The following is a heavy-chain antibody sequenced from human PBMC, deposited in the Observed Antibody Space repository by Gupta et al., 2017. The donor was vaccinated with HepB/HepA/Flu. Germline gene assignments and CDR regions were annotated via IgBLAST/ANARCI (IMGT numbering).Heavy chain of an antibody. Sequence: QVQLVQSGAEVKEPGASVKVSCKASGYTFTGYYIHRVRQAPGQGPEWMGWIYPTSGVTEYAQKFKGRVAMTRDSSINTAYLELNSLTSDDTAVYYCASVTYSSYDDFDNWGQGTLITVSS. CDR2: IYPTSGVT. CDR3: ASVTYSSYDDFDN. CDR1: GYTFTGYY. J-gene: IGHJ4*02. V-gene: IGHV1-2*02. D-gene: IGHD5-12*01.